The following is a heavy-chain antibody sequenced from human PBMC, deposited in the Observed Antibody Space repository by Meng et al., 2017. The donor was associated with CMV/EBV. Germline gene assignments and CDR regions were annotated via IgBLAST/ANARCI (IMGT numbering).Heavy chain of an antibody. D-gene: IGHD1-26*01. Sequence: GESLISCKGSGYSFTSYWIGWVRQMPGKGLEWMGIIYPGDSDTRYSPSFQGQVTISADKSISTAYLQWSSLKASDTAMYYCAGTWEPYAFDIWGQGTMVTVSS. J-gene: IGHJ3*02. V-gene: IGHV5-51*01. CDR2: IYPGDSDT. CDR1: GYSFTSYW. CDR3: AGTWEPYAFDI.